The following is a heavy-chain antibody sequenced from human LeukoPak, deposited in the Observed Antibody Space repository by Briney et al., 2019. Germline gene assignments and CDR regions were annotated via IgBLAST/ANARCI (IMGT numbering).Heavy chain of an antibody. CDR3: ARVRGYYGSGSYYKTSGYYYYGMDV. CDR2: INPNSGGT. V-gene: IGHV1-2*02. J-gene: IGHJ6*02. Sequence: ASVKVSCKASGYTFTGYYMHWVRQAPGQGREWRGGINPNSGGTNYAQKFQGRVTMTRDTSISTAYMELSRLRSDDTAVYYCARVRGYYGSGSYYKTSGYYYYGMDVWGQGTTVTVSS. D-gene: IGHD3-10*01. CDR1: GYTFTGYY.